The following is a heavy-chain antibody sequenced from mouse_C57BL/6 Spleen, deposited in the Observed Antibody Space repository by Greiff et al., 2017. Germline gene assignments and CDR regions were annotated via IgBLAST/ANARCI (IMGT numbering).Heavy chain of an antibody. Sequence: QVQLKQPGAELVRPGSSVKLSCKASGYTFTSYWMHWVKQRPIQGLEWIGNIDPSDSETHYNQKFKDKATLTVDKSSSTAYMQLSSLTSEDSAVYYCARVGYDYDGEAYYFDYWGQGTTLTVSS. CDR1: GYTFTSYW. CDR3: ARVGYDYDGEAYYFDY. CDR2: IDPSDSET. V-gene: IGHV1-52*01. D-gene: IGHD2-4*01. J-gene: IGHJ2*01.